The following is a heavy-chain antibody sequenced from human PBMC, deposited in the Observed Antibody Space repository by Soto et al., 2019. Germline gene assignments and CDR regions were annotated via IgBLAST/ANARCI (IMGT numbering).Heavy chain of an antibody. CDR1: GFTFSNAW. V-gene: IGHV3-15*01. D-gene: IGHD3-9*01. CDR2: IKSKTDGGTT. Sequence: EGSLRLSCAASGFTFSNAWMSWVRQAPGKGLEWVGRIKSKTDGGTTDYAAPVKGRFTISRDDSKNTLYLQMNSLKTEDTAVYYCNTVLRYFDWFAHKYYFDYWGQGTLVTVS. J-gene: IGHJ4*02. CDR3: NTVLRYFDWFAHKYYFDY.